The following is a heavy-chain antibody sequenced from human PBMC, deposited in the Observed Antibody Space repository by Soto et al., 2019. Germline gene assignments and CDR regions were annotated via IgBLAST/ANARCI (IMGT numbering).Heavy chain of an antibody. V-gene: IGHV3-21*01. CDR1: GFTFSSYS. Sequence: EVQLVESGGGLVKPGGSLRLSCAASGFTFSSYSMNWVRQAPGKGLEWVSSISSSSSYIYYADSVKGRFTISRDNAKNSLYLQMNSLRAXXXAVXXXARXXXXXXXWXXQXLVDWGQGTLVTVSS. D-gene: IGHD6-13*01. J-gene: IGHJ4*02. CDR2: ISSSSSYI. CDR3: ARXXXXXXXWXXQXLVD.